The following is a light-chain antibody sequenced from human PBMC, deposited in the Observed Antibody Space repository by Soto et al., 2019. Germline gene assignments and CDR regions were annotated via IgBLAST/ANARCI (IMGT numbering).Light chain of an antibody. CDR1: QSVSSY. Sequence: EIVLTQSPATLSLSPGERATLSCRASQSVSSYLAWYQQKPGQAPGLLIYGASTRASGIPARFSGSGSETDFTLTISSLQSEDSAVYYCQQYHNWPPITFGQGTRLEIK. V-gene: IGKV3-15*01. CDR2: GAS. CDR3: QQYHNWPPIT. J-gene: IGKJ5*01.